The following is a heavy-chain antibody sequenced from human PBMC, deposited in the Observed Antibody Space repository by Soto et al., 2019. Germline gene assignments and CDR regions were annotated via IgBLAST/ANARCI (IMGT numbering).Heavy chain of an antibody. V-gene: IGHV4-39*01. CDR1: GASVSSASYL. D-gene: IGHD1-1*01. CDR3: ARRVQDGGLFSYVYY. J-gene: IGHJ4*02. Sequence: QLQLQESGPGLVKPSETLSLTCSVSGASVSSASYLWGWIRQPPGKGLEWIGSASYTGARYLTPSIKRQVTISVDTSKNPRFLNLTSLTASDTAVHYSARRVQDGGLFSYVYYCGQGILVTVSS. CDR2: ASYTGAR.